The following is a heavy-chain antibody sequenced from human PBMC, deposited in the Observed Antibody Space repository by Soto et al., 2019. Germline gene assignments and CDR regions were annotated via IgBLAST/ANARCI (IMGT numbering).Heavy chain of an antibody. J-gene: IGHJ5*02. CDR2: IYHSGST. V-gene: IGHV4-30-2*01. CDR3: ARSIDGTAVAGTVNWLDP. CDR1: GGSISSGGYS. Sequence: QLQLQESGSGLVKPSQTLSLTCAVSGGSISSGGYSWSWIRQPPGKGLEWIGYIYHSGSTYYNPSLKSRVTISVDRSKNQFSLKLSSVTAADTAVYYCARSIDGTAVAGTVNWLDPWGQGTLVTVSS. D-gene: IGHD6-19*01.